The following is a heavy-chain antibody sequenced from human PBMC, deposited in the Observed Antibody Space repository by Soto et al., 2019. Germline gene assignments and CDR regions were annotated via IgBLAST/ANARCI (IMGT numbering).Heavy chain of an antibody. CDR3: AKDLGEPVEY. V-gene: IGHV3-30*18. CDR1: GFTFSSYA. CDR2: ITYDGSNK. Sequence: PGGSLRLSCAASGFTFSSYAMIWVRQAPGKGLEWVAVITYDGSNKYYADSVKGRFTISRDNSKNTLYLQMNSLRAEDTAVYYCAKDLGEPVEYWGQGTLVTLSS. J-gene: IGHJ4*02.